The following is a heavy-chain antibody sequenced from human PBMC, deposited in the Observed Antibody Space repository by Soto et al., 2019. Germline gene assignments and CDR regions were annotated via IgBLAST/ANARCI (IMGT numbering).Heavy chain of an antibody. D-gene: IGHD3-3*01. J-gene: IGHJ4*02. CDR1: GFTFSGST. CDR2: IRTKANNYAT. V-gene: IGHV3-73*01. Sequence: EVQLVESGGGLVQPGGSLKLSCVASGFTFSGSTMHWVRQASGKGLEWVGRIRTKANNYATTYAPSVEGRFTISRDDSKNTAYRQMNSLKTEDTAVYYCTRQSYDFWSGYYYYWGQGVLVTVSS. CDR3: TRQSYDFWSGYYYY.